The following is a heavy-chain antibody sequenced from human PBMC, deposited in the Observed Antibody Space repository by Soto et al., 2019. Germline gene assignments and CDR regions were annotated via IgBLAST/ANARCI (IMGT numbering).Heavy chain of an antibody. Sequence: PGGSLRLSRAASGFTFTSYWMHWVRQAPGKGLVWVSRINSDGSSTSYADSVKGRFTISRDNAKNTLYLQMNSLRAEDTAVYYCARAQVVAATGGYSWGQGALVTVSS. V-gene: IGHV3-74*01. CDR3: ARAQVVAATGGYS. J-gene: IGHJ4*02. CDR2: INSDGSST. CDR1: GFTFTSYW. D-gene: IGHD2-15*01.